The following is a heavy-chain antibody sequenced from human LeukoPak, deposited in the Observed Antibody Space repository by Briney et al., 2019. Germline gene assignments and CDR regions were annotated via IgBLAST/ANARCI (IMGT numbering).Heavy chain of an antibody. V-gene: IGHV3-30*18. D-gene: IGHD3-22*01. Sequence: GGSLRLSCAASGFTFSSYGMHWVRQAPGKGLEWVAVISYDGSNKYYADSVKGRFTISRDNSKNTLYLQMNSLRAEDTAVYYCAKGGTYDSSGFWAPHFDYWGQGTLVTVSS. J-gene: IGHJ4*02. CDR3: AKGGTYDSSGFWAPHFDY. CDR1: GFTFSSYG. CDR2: ISYDGSNK.